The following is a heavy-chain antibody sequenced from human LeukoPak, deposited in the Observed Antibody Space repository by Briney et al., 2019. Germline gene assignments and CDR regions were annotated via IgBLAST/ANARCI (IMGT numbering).Heavy chain of an antibody. CDR1: GFTFATYA. D-gene: IGHD1-26*01. CDR3: AKDGNADSGSYLVFDY. Sequence: PGGSLRLSCAASGFTFATYAMTWVRQAPGKGLEWVSTITGSSGATYNADSVRGRFTISRDNAKNSLYLQMNSLRAEDTALYYCAKDGNADSGSYLVFDYWGQGTLVTVSS. J-gene: IGHJ4*02. CDR2: ITGSSGAT. V-gene: IGHV3-23*01.